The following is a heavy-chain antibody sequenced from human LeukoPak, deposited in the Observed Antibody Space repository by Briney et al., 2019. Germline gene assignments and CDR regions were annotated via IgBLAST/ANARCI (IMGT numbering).Heavy chain of an antibody. CDR2: ISYDGSNK. Sequence: PGRSLRLSCAASEFIFSSYTMHWVRQVPGKGLEWVAIISYDGSNKYYADSVKGRFTISRDNAENTLYLEMNGLGTEDTAVYYCARGLPNYYGMDVWGQGTTVTVSS. V-gene: IGHV3-30-3*01. CDR1: EFIFSSYT. CDR3: ARGLPNYYGMDV. J-gene: IGHJ6*02.